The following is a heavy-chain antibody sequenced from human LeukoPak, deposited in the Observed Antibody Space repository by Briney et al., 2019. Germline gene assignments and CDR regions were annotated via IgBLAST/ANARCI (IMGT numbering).Heavy chain of an antibody. V-gene: IGHV4-59*01. Sequence: PSETLSLTCTVSGGSISSYYWSWIRQPPGKGLEWIGYIYYSGSTNYNPSLKSRVTISVDTSKNQFSLKLSSVTAADTAVYYCARDNLEADQQWLIGFNWFDPWGQGTLVTVSS. J-gene: IGHJ5*02. CDR3: ARDNLEADQQWLIGFNWFDP. CDR2: IYYSGST. CDR1: GGSISSYY. D-gene: IGHD6-19*01.